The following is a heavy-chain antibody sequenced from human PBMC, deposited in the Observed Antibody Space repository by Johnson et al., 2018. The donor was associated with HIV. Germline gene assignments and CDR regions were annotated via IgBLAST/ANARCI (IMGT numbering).Heavy chain of an antibody. CDR2: ISSNGGST. CDR1: GFTFSSYA. D-gene: IGHD6-6*01. Sequence: VQLVESGGCFIQPGGSLRLSCAASGFTFSSYAMHWVRQAPGKGLEYVSAISSNGGSTYYANSVKGRFTISRDNSKNTLYLQMGSLRAEDMAVYYCARDDSSSNGRAFDIWGQGTMVTVSS. V-gene: IGHV3-64*01. J-gene: IGHJ3*02. CDR3: ARDDSSSNGRAFDI.